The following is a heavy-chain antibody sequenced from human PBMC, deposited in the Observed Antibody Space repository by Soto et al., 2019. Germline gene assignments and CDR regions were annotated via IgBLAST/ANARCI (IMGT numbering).Heavy chain of an antibody. J-gene: IGHJ5*02. D-gene: IGHD3-10*01. CDR1: GGSISSGDYY. CDR2: IYYSGST. V-gene: IGHV4-30-4*01. CDR3: ARVVIYYGSGSYYEENWFDP. Sequence: LSLTCTVSGGSISSGDYYWSWIRQPPGKGLEWIGYIYYSGSTYYNPSLKSRVTISVDTSKNQFSLKLSSVTAADTAVYYCARVVIYYGSGSYYEENWFDPWGQGTLVTVSS.